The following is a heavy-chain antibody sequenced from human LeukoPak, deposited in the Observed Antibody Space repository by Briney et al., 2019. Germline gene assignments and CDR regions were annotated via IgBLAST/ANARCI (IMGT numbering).Heavy chain of an antibody. CDR1: GFTSDDYA. V-gene: IGHV3-9*02. D-gene: IGHD5-18*01. CDR2: ISWNSGSI. CDR3: AKDIGSGYSYGYVDY. Sequence: GGSLRLSCAASGFTSDDYAMHWVRQAPGKGLEWVSGISWNSGSIGYADSVKGRFTISRDNAKNSLYLQMNSLRAEDTALYYCAKDIGSGYSYGYVDYWGQGTLVTVSS. J-gene: IGHJ4*02.